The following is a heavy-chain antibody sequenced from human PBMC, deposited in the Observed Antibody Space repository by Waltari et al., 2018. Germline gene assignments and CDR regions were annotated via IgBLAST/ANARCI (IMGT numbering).Heavy chain of an antibody. V-gene: IGHV3-74*01. D-gene: IGHD3-10*01. Sequence: EVQLVESGGGLVQPGGSLRLSCAASGFTFSSYWMHWVRQAPGKGLVWVSRINSDGGSTSYADSGKGRVTISRDNAKNTLYLQMSRLRAEDTAVYYCAREGWFGELSVYYGMDVWGQGTTVTVSS. J-gene: IGHJ6*02. CDR3: AREGWFGELSVYYGMDV. CDR2: INSDGGST. CDR1: GFTFSSYW.